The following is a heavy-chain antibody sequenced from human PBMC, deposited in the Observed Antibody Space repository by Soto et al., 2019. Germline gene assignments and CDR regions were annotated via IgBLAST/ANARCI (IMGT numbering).Heavy chain of an antibody. CDR2: ISAYNGNT. Sequence: ASVKVSCKASGYTFTSYGLSWVRQAPGQGLEWMGWISAYNGNTNYAQKLQGRVTMTTDTSTSTAYMELRSLRSDDTAVYYCARDRGLTIFGVASDYWGQGTLVTVSS. CDR1: GYTFTSYG. V-gene: IGHV1-18*01. D-gene: IGHD3-3*01. CDR3: ARDRGLTIFGVASDY. J-gene: IGHJ4*02.